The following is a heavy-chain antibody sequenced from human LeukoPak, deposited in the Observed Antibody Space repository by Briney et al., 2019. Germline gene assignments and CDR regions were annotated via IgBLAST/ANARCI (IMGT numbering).Heavy chain of an antibody. V-gene: IGHV1-46*03. CDR3: ARERVLGLTGQLDAFDI. CDR1: GYTFTSYY. Sequence: ASVKVSRKASGYTFTSYYIHWVRQAPGQGLEWMGIINPSGGSTNYAHKFQGRVTMTRDTSPHTLYMELSNLRSEDTAVYYCARERVLGLTGQLDAFDIWGQGTKVTVSS. CDR2: INPSGGST. D-gene: IGHD1-14*01. J-gene: IGHJ3*02.